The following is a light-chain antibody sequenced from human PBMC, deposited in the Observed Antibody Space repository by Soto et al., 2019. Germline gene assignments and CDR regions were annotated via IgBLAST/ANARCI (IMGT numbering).Light chain of an antibody. V-gene: IGLV4-69*01. Sequence: QPVLTQSPSASASLGASVKLTCTLSSGHSSYAIAWHQQQPEKGPRYLMKLNSDGSHSKGDGIPDRFSGSSSGAESYLTISSLQSEDEADYYCQTWGTGIHKVVFGGGTKVIVL. J-gene: IGLJ2*01. CDR2: LNSDGSH. CDR3: QTWGTGIHKVV. CDR1: SGHSSYA.